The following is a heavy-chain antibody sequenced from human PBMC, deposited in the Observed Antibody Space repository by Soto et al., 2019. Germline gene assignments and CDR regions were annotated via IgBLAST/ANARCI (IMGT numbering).Heavy chain of an antibody. V-gene: IGHV4-30-2*01. Sequence: SETLSLTCTVSGDSLSSGAHSWSWIRQPPGKGLEWIGYSSHSGDTHYSPSLKSRLSISVDRSSNQFSLSLTSVTAAATALYYCARDRISLVRGVIVDAYDIWGPGTMVTVSS. D-gene: IGHD3-10*01. J-gene: IGHJ3*02. CDR1: GDSLSSGAHS. CDR3: ARDRISLVRGVIVDAYDI. CDR2: SSHSGDT.